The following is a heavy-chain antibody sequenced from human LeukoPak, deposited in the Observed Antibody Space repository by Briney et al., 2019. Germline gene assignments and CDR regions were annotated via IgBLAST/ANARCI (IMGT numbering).Heavy chain of an antibody. V-gene: IGHV3-48*02. CDR2: ISSSSSTI. CDR1: GFTFSSYS. Sequence: GGSLRLSCAASGFTFSSYSMNWVRQAPGKGLEWVSYISSSSSTIYYADSVKGRFTISRDNAKNSLYLQMNSLRDEDTAVYYCARDYSGSSYYYYYGMDVWGQGTTVTVSS. CDR3: ARDYSGSSYYYYYGMDV. J-gene: IGHJ6*02. D-gene: IGHD1-26*01.